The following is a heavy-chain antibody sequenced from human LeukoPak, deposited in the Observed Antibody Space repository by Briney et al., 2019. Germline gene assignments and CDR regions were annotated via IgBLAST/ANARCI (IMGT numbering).Heavy chain of an antibody. V-gene: IGHV3-74*01. CDR3: ARSGGSSSLGY. Sequence: PGGSLRLSCAASGFTFSSYWMHWVRHASGKGLVWVSHINTDGSSTTYADSVKGRLTISRDNAKNTLYLQMNSLRAEDTAVYYCARSGGSSSLGYWGQGTLVTVSS. D-gene: IGHD6-6*01. CDR2: INTDGSST. CDR1: GFTFSSYW. J-gene: IGHJ4*02.